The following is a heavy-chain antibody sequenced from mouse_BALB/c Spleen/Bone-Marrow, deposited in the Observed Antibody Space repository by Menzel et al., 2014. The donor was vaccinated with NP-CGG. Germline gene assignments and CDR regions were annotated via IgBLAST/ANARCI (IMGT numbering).Heavy chain of an antibody. Sequence: EVQGVESGGGLVKPGGSLKLSCAASGFTFSDYYMYWVRQTPEERLEWVATISDGGSYTYYPDSVKGRFTISRDNAKNNLYLQMSSLKSEDTAMYYCVLRWFAYWGQGTLVTVSA. V-gene: IGHV5-4*02. CDR2: ISDGGSYT. CDR3: VLRWFAY. J-gene: IGHJ3*01. CDR1: GFTFSDYY. D-gene: IGHD1-1*01.